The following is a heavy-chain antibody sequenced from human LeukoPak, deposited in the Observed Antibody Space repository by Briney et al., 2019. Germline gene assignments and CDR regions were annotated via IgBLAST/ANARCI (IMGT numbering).Heavy chain of an antibody. V-gene: IGHV3-11*04. CDR1: GFTFSDYY. D-gene: IGHD2-2*01. CDR3: ASYCSSTSCYPSYLGY. Sequence: KAGGSLRLSCAASGFTFSDYYMSWIRQAPGKGLEWVSYISSSGSTIYYADSVKGRFTISRDNAKNSLYLQMNSLRAEDTAVYYCASYCSSTSCYPSYLGYWGQGTLVTVSS. J-gene: IGHJ4*02. CDR2: ISSSGSTI.